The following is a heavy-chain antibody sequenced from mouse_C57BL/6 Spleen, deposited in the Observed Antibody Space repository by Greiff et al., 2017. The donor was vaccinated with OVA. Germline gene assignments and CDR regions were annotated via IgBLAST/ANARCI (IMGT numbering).Heavy chain of an antibody. V-gene: IGHV6-3*01. D-gene: IGHD1-1*01. Sequence: EVKLMESGGGLVQPGGSMKLSCVASGFTFSNYWMNWVRQSPEKGLEWVAQIRLKSDNYATHYAESVKGRFTISRDDSKSSVYLQMNNLRAEDTGIYYCTGGYYGSSYGYFDVWGTGTTVTVSS. CDR1: GFTFSNYW. CDR3: TGGYYGSSYGYFDV. J-gene: IGHJ1*03. CDR2: IRLKSDNYAT.